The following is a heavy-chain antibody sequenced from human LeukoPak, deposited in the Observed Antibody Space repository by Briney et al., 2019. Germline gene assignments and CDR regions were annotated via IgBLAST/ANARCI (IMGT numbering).Heavy chain of an antibody. CDR3: ARSSSSSWARFDY. CDR2: IYSRWSNM. Sequence: PGGALRLSCAASGFTFSDYYMTWIRQAPGKGGEWVSYIYSRWSNMHYTDSVKGRFTIAREKAQNAPYLQMNSLRAEDTAVYYCARSSSSSWARFDYWGQGTLVTVSS. V-gene: IGHV3-11*01. J-gene: IGHJ4*02. D-gene: IGHD6-13*01. CDR1: GFTFSDYY.